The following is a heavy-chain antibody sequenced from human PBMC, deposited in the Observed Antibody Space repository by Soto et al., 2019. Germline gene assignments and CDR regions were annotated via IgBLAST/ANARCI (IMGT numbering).Heavy chain of an antibody. J-gene: IGHJ4*02. CDR1: GFTFSIYP. CDR2: ISTNGGST. D-gene: IGHD3-22*01. V-gene: IGHV3-64D*06. CDR3: VKGEYYYDSSGYYPFDY. Sequence: PGGSLRLSCSASGFTFSIYPMHWVRQAPGKGLEYVSSISTNGGSTDYADSVKGRFTISRDNSKNTVYLQMSSLRAEDTAVYYCVKGEYYYDSSGYYPFDYWGQGT.